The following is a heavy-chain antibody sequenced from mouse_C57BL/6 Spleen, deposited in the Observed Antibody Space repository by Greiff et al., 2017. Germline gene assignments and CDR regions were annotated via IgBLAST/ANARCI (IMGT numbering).Heavy chain of an antibody. V-gene: IGHV7-3*01. Sequence: DVHLVESGGGLVQPGGSLSLSCAASGFTFTDYYMSWVRQPPGKALEWLGFIRNKANGYTTEYSESVKGRFTISRDNSQSVLYLQMNALRAEDSATYYCARYNYGNPGGFAYWGQGTLVTVSA. CDR3: ARYNYGNPGGFAY. CDR1: GFTFTDYY. CDR2: IRNKANGYTT. J-gene: IGHJ3*01. D-gene: IGHD2-1*01.